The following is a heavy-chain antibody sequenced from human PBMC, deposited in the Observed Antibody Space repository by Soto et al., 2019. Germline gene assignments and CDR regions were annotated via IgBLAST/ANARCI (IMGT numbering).Heavy chain of an antibody. CDR2: IIPIFGTA. Sequence: SVKVSCKASGGTFSSYAISWVRQAPGQGLEWMGGIIPIFGTANYAQKFQGRVTITADESTSTAYMELSSLRSDDTAVYYCARDGSSGWYLNWFDPWGQGTLVTVSS. CDR3: ARDGSSGWYLNWFDP. CDR1: GGTFSSYA. D-gene: IGHD6-19*01. J-gene: IGHJ5*02. V-gene: IGHV1-69*13.